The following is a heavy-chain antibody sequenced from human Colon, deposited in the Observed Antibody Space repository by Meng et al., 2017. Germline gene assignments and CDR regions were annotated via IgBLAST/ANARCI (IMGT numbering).Heavy chain of an antibody. D-gene: IGHD2/OR15-2a*01. V-gene: IGHV1-8*01. J-gene: IGHJ4*02. CDR1: GYAFTSYE. CDR2: MNPNSDNT. CDR3: ARDRIGGFDL. Sequence: QVQLVQSGAEVKKPGASVKVSCKASGYAFTSYEINWVRQAPGQGLEWMGWMNPNSDNTASAQHFLGRVTMTRDTSINTAYMELTSLRFDDMAVYYCARDRIGGFDLWGQGTLVTVSS.